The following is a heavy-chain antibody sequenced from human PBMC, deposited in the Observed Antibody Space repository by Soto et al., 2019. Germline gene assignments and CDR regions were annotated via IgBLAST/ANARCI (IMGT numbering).Heavy chain of an antibody. Sequence: SETLSLTCTVSGGSISSGGYYWSWIRQHPGKGLEWIGYIYYSGSTYYNPSLKSRVTISVDTSKNQFSLKLSSVTAADTAVYYCARVASNYYDILTGYYSPTCYFDYWGQGILVTVSS. J-gene: IGHJ4*02. CDR2: IYYSGST. D-gene: IGHD3-9*01. V-gene: IGHV4-31*03. CDR1: GGSISSGGYY. CDR3: ARVASNYYDILTGYYSPTCYFDY.